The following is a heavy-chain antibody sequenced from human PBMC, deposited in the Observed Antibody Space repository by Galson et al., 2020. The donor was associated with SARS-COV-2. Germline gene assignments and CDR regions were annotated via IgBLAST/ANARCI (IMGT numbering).Heavy chain of an antibody. Sequence: FETLSLTCAVSGYSISSGYYWGWIRQPPGKGLEWIGSIYHSGITYYNPSLKSRVTISVDTSKNQFSLKLSSVTAADTAVYCCARPLLRLLEGRGAFDIWGQGTMVTVSS. V-gene: IGHV4-38-2*01. CDR3: ARPLLRLLEGRGAFDI. CDR2: IYHSGIT. J-gene: IGHJ3*02. CDR1: GYSISSGYY. D-gene: IGHD3-3*01.